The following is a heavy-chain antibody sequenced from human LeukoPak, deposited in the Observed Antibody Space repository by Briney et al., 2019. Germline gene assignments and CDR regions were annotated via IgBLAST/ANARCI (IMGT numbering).Heavy chain of an antibody. J-gene: IGHJ3*02. CDR2: IYYSGST. V-gene: IGHV4-59*01. CDR1: GGSISSYY. D-gene: IGHD6-19*01. Sequence: SETLSLTCNVSGGSISSYYWSWIRQPPGKGLEWIGYIYYSGSTNYNPSLKSRVTISVDTSKNQFSLKLSSVTAADTAVYYCARGTDSSGWQGVDAFDIWGQGTMVTVSS. CDR3: ARGTDSSGWQGVDAFDI.